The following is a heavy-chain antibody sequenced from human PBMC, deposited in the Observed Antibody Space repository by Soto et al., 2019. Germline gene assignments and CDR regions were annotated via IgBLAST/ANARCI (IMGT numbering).Heavy chain of an antibody. CDR2: ISGSGGST. J-gene: IGHJ6*02. D-gene: IGHD6-19*01. CDR1: GFTFSSYA. V-gene: IGHV3-23*01. Sequence: EVQLLESGGGLVQPGGSLRLSCAASGFTFSSYAMSWVRQAPGKGLEWVSAISGSGGSTYYADSVKGRFTISRDNSKDTLYLRMNSLRAEDTAVYYREKYERWLVHFYYYAKDVWGQGTKVTVSS. CDR3: EKYERWLVHFYYYAKDV.